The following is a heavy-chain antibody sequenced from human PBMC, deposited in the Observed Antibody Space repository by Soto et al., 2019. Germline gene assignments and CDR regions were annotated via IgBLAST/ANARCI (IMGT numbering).Heavy chain of an antibody. CDR2: ISGSGGRT. V-gene: IGHV3-23*01. J-gene: IGHJ4*02. Sequence: EVQLLESGGGLVPPGGFLRLSCVASGMTLSNYSVNWVRQAPGKGLEWVSAISGSGGRTYYAGSVKGRFTIARDNSKNTVMLEMNSLRGEDTAVYYCATDPAAIFKASRPFDHWGQGDLVTVSS. CDR1: GMTLSNYS. CDR3: ATDPAAIFKASRPFDH. D-gene: IGHD3-3*01.